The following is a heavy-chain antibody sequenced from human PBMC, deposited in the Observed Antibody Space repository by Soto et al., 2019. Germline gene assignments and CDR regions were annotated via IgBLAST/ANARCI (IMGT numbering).Heavy chain of an antibody. CDR2: INPNSGGT. D-gene: IGHD6-6*01. J-gene: IGHJ4*02. V-gene: IGHV1-2*02. CDR3: ARDMSIAALPAYYFDY. CDR1: GYTFSDYY. Sequence: ASVKVSFKASGYTFSDYYIHWVRQAPGQGLEWMGWINPNSGGTKYAPKFQGGVTMTRDTSITTAYMELSRLRSDDTAVYYCARDMSIAALPAYYFDYWGQGTLVTVSS.